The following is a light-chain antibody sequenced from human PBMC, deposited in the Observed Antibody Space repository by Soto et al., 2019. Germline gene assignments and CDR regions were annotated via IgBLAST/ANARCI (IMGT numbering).Light chain of an antibody. CDR1: QDINKN. CDR2: DAS. J-gene: IGKJ5*01. V-gene: IGKV1-33*01. Sequence: DIQMTQSPSSLSASVGDSVTITCPASQDINKNLIWYQQKPGQAPKLLXYDASDLETGVPSRFSGSGSGTGFTFTISSLQPEDFETYYCQPYERPPLTFGQGTRLEIK. CDR3: QPYERPPLT.